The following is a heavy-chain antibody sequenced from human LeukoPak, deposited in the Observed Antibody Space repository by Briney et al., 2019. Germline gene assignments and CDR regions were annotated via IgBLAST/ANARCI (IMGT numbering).Heavy chain of an antibody. CDR2: INPNSGGT. D-gene: IGHD1-26*01. CDR3: ARAPIVGATRAWFDP. V-gene: IGHV1-2*02. Sequence: ASVKVSCKAPGYTFTSYGISWVRQAPGQGLEWMGWINPNSGGTNYAQKFQGRVTMTRDTSISTAYMELSRLRSDDTAVYYCARAPIVGATRAWFDPWGQGTLVTVSS. J-gene: IGHJ5*02. CDR1: GYTFTSYG.